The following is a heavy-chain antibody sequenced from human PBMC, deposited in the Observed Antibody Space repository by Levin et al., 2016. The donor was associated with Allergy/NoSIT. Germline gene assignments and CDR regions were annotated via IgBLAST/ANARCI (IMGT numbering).Heavy chain of an antibody. V-gene: IGHV3-74*01. J-gene: IGHJ4*02. CDR1: GFTFTDYW. Sequence: GESLKISCAASGFTFTDYWMHWVRQVPGKGLVWVSRINADGSTTNHADSLKGRFTVSRDNAKNTLYLHMNSLTAEDTAVYYCARDLTLGGSCDCWGQGTLVTVSS. D-gene: IGHD1-26*01. CDR2: INADGSTT. CDR3: ARDLTLGGSCDC.